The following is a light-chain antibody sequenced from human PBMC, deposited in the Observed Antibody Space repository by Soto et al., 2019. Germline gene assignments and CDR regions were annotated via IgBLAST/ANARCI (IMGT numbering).Light chain of an antibody. V-gene: IGKV3-20*01. J-gene: IGKJ1*01. CDR3: QQYGSSPPT. CDR1: QSVSSSY. CDR2: GAS. Sequence: EIVLTQSPGTLSLSPGERATLSCRASQSVSSSYLAWYQQKPGQAPRLLIYGASSRATGIPDRFSGSGSGTDFTLTSSRLEPEDFAVYDCQQYGSSPPTFGQGTKVEIK.